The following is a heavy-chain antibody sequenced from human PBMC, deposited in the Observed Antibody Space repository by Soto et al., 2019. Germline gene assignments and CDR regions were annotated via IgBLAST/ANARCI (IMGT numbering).Heavy chain of an antibody. J-gene: IGHJ4*02. Sequence: SETLSLTCAVYGGSFSGYYWSWIRQPPGKGLEWIGEINHSGSTNYNPSLKSRVTITVDTSKNQLYLKLSSVTAADTALYYCARAPSPRSFDTAMVIGSSVHFDYWGQGTLVTVSS. CDR1: GGSFSGYY. V-gene: IGHV4-34*01. D-gene: IGHD5-18*01. CDR2: INHSGST. CDR3: ARAPSPRSFDTAMVIGSSVHFDY.